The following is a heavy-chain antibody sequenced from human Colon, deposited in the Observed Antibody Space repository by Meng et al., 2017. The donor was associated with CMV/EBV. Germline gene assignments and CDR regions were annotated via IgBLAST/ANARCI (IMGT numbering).Heavy chain of an antibody. CDR2: ISSSGPTV. J-gene: IGHJ6*02. Sequence: GESLKISCVGSGFKFSDYEMSWVRQAPGKGLEWLAYISSSGPTVYYSDSVKGRFTISKDNMKNSLYLQMNSLRNEDTGVYYCARDLTTDYNYYYGMDVWGHGTTVTVSS. CDR1: GFKFSDYE. V-gene: IGHV3-48*03. CDR3: ARDLTTDYNYYYGMDV. D-gene: IGHD1-14*01.